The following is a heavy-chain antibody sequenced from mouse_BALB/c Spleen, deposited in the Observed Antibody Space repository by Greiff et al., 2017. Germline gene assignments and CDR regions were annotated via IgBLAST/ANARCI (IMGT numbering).Heavy chain of an antibody. Sequence: EVMLVESGGGLVQPGGFLRLSCATSGFTFTDYYMSWVRQPPGKALEWLGFIRNKANGYTTEYSASVKGRFTISRDNSQSILYLQMNTLRAEDSATYYCARDGNYFDYWGQGTTLTVSS. V-gene: IGHV7-3*02. CDR1: GFTFTDYY. CDR3: ARDGNYFDY. J-gene: IGHJ2*01. CDR2: IRNKANGYTT.